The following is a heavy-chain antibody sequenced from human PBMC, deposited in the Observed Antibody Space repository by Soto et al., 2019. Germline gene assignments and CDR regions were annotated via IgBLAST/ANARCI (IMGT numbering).Heavy chain of an antibody. CDR1: GFTFSDYY. Sequence: GGSLRLSCAASGFTFSDYYMSWIRQAPGKGLEWVSYISSSGSTIYYADSVKGRFTISRDNAKNSLYLQMNSLRAEDTAVYYCARGPSYYDFWSGYHDYWGQGTLVTVSS. CDR3: ARGPSYYDFWSGYHDY. J-gene: IGHJ4*02. D-gene: IGHD3-3*01. V-gene: IGHV3-11*01. CDR2: ISSSGSTI.